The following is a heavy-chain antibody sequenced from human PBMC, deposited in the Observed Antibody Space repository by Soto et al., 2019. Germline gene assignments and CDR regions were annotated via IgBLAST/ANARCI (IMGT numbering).Heavy chain of an antibody. Sequence: ASVKVSCKASGYTFTSYGISWVRQAPGQGLEWMGWISAYNGNTNYAQKLQGRVTMTTDTSTSTAYMELRSLRSDDTAVYYCARDAFMVRGVIIPPLFAFAIWGQGTMVTVSS. CDR3: ARDAFMVRGVIIPPLFAFAI. CDR1: GYTFTSYG. D-gene: IGHD3-10*01. J-gene: IGHJ3*02. CDR2: ISAYNGNT. V-gene: IGHV1-18*01.